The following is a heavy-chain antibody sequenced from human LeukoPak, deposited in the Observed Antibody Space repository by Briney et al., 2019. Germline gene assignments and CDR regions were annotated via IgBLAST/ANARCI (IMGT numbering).Heavy chain of an antibody. Sequence: AETLSLTCTASGGSLSSYYWSWVRQPPGKGLEWIGYIYTSGSTNYNPSLKSRVTISVDKSKNQFSLKLSSVTAADTAVYYCASNVAARPHYYMDVWGKGTTVTVSS. CDR1: GGSLSSYY. CDR2: IYTSGST. CDR3: ASNVAARPHYYMDV. J-gene: IGHJ6*03. D-gene: IGHD6-6*01. V-gene: IGHV4-4*09.